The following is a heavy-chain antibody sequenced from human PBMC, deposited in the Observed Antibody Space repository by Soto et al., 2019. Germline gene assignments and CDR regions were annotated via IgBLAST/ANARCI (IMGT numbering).Heavy chain of an antibody. D-gene: IGHD7-27*01. CDR3: ARDHLPSNHPDAFDI. CDR1: GFTFSSYS. V-gene: IGHV3-21*01. Sequence: EVQLVESGGGLVKPGGSLRLSCAASGFTFSSYSMNWVRQAPGKGLEWVSSISSSSSYIYYADSVKGRFTISRDNAKNSLYLQMNSLRAEDTAVYYCARDHLPSNHPDAFDIWGQGTMVTVSS. CDR2: ISSSSSYI. J-gene: IGHJ3*02.